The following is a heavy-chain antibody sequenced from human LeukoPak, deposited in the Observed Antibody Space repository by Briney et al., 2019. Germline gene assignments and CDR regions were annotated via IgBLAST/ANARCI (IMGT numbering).Heavy chain of an antibody. Sequence: GGSLRLSCAASGFTFSSYSMNWVRQAPGKGLEWVALIKTDGSVTEYVESVKGRFTISRDNARNSLYLQMNSLRADDTAVYYCAKHSSGITVAGTIQYWGQGTLVTVSS. CDR2: IKTDGSVT. D-gene: IGHD6-19*01. CDR1: GFTFSSYS. V-gene: IGHV3-7*01. CDR3: AKHSSGITVAGTIQY. J-gene: IGHJ4*02.